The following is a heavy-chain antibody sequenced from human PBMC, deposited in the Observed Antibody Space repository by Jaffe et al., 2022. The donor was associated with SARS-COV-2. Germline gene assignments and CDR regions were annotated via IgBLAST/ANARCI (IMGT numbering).Heavy chain of an antibody. Sequence: QVQLEQSGAEVKKPGASVMLSCKASGYTFTSYYFHWVRQAPGQGLEWMGIIKPNGGSPTYAQKLQGRVTMTRDTSTSTVYMELSSLRSDDTAIYYCARSPLRHFDYWGRGTLVTVSS. CDR1: GYTFTSYY. V-gene: IGHV1-46*04. J-gene: IGHJ4*02. D-gene: IGHD2-15*01. CDR2: IKPNGGSP. CDR3: ARSPLRHFDY.